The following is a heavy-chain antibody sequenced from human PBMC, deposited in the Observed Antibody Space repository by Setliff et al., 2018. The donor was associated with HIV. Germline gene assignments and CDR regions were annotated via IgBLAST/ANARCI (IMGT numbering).Heavy chain of an antibody. CDR3: ARDVPTYCSSINCYDTMNQNWFDP. J-gene: IGHJ5*02. CDR2: IIPVFNTS. V-gene: IGHV1-69*05. CDR1: GGNLNTYG. D-gene: IGHD2-2*01. Sequence: SVKVSCKASGGNLNTYGISWVRQAPGQGLEWMGGIIPVFNTSKYLQKFQGRVTMTRDTSISTAYMDLSSLRSEDTAVYYCARDVPTYCSSINCYDTMNQNWFDPWGQGTLVTVSS.